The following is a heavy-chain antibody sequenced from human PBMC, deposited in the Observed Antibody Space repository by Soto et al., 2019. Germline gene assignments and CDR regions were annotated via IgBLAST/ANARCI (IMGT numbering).Heavy chain of an antibody. CDR1: GFTFSSYA. D-gene: IGHD1-26*01. CDR3: ARGNSGSYWSGFHYYYGMDV. Sequence: GGSLRLSCAASGFTFSSYAMHWVRQAPGKGLEWVAVISYDGSNKYYADSVKGRFTISRGNSKNTLYLQMNSLRAEDTAVYYCARGNSGSYWSGFHYYYGMDVWGQGTTVTVSS. V-gene: IGHV3-30-3*01. CDR2: ISYDGSNK. J-gene: IGHJ6*02.